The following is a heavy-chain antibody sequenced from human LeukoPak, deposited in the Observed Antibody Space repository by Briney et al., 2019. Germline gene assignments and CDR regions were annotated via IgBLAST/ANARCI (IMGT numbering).Heavy chain of an antibody. Sequence: GGSLTLSCAASGFTFSSYAMHWVRQAPGKGLEWVAVISYDGSNKYYADSVKGRFTISRDNSKNTLYLQMNSLRAEDTAVYYCARRLGAAETFYYYYGMDVWGQGTTVTVSS. D-gene: IGHD3-16*01. CDR1: GFTFSSYA. CDR3: ARRLGAAETFYYYYGMDV. V-gene: IGHV3-30-3*01. CDR2: ISYDGSNK. J-gene: IGHJ6*02.